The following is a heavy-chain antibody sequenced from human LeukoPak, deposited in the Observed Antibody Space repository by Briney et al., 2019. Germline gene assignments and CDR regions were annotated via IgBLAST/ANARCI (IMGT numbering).Heavy chain of an antibody. Sequence: SETLSLTCAVSGGSISSGGYSWSWIRQPPGKGLEWIGYIYHSGSTYYNPSLKSRVTISVDRSKNQFSLKLSSVTAADTAVYYCARGVFGWLRPGMTTVTTGWFDPWGQGTLVTVSS. D-gene: IGHD4-17*01. V-gene: IGHV4-30-2*01. CDR2: IYHSGST. J-gene: IGHJ5*02. CDR1: GGSISSGGYS. CDR3: ARGVFGWLRPGMTTVTTGWFDP.